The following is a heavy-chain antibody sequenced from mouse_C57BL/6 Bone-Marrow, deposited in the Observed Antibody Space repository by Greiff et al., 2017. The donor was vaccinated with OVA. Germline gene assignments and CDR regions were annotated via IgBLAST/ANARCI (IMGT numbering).Heavy chain of an antibody. D-gene: IGHD2-1*01. Sequence: DVQLVESGGGLVQPKGSLKLSCAASGFSFNTYAMNWVRQAPGKGLEWVARIRSKSNNYATYYADSVKDRFTISRDDSESMLYLQMNNLKTEDAAMYYCVRQRGNYEGYFDYWGQGTTLTVSS. CDR2: IRSKSNNYAT. V-gene: IGHV10-1*01. J-gene: IGHJ2*01. CDR1: GFSFNTYA. CDR3: VRQRGNYEGYFDY.